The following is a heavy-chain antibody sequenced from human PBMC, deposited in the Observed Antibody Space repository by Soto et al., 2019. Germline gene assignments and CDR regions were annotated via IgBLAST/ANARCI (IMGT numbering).Heavy chain of an antibody. Sequence: QTPSLTCALSGDRVSSNSAAYNWIRQSPSRGLEWLGRTYCRSKWYNEYAASVKSRITINPDTSNNQFSLQLNSMTPDDTAVYYCAKGNVGNWFGPWGQGTLVTVSS. D-gene: IGHD1-26*01. V-gene: IGHV6-1*01. CDR1: GDRVSSNSAA. J-gene: IGHJ5*02. CDR3: AKGNVGNWFGP. CDR2: TYCRSKWYN.